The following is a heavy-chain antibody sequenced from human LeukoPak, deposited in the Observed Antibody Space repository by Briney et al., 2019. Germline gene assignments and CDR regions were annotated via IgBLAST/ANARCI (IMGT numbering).Heavy chain of an antibody. D-gene: IGHD3-3*01. CDR3: ARGGPSLWSGYSDY. J-gene: IGHJ4*02. Sequence: GGSLRLSCAASGFTFRSYWMTWVRQAPGKGLEWVANINQDGSEKYYVDSVKGRFTISRDDAENSLYLQMNSLRAEDTAVFYCARGGPSLWSGYSDYWGQGTLVTDSS. V-gene: IGHV3-7*01. CDR2: INQDGSEK. CDR1: GFTFRSYW.